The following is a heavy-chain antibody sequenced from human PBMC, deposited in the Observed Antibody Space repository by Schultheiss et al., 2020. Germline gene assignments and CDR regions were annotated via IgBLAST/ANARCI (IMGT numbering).Heavy chain of an antibody. CDR2: IYYSGST. Sequence: SETLSLTCTVSGGSISSGGYYWSWIRQPAGKGLEWIGYIYYSGSTYYNPSLKSRVTISVDTSKNQFSLQLSSVTAADTAVYYCARRGDMDVWGQGTTVTVSS. V-gene: IGHV4-61*10. J-gene: IGHJ6*02. CDR3: ARRGDMDV. CDR1: GGSISSGGYY.